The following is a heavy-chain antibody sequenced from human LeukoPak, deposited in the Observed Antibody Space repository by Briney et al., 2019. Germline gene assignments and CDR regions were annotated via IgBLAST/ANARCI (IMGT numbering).Heavy chain of an antibody. CDR2: IYYSGST. J-gene: IGHJ4*02. CDR1: GGSISSGGYS. CDR3: ARVKAVAGHYYFDY. V-gene: IGHV4-31*03. D-gene: IGHD6-19*01. Sequence: PSETLSLTCTVSGGSISSGGYSWSWIRQHPGKGLEWIGYIYYSGSTYYNPSLKSRVTISVDTSKNQFSLKLSSVTAADTAVYYCARVKAVAGHYYFDYWGQGTLVTVSS.